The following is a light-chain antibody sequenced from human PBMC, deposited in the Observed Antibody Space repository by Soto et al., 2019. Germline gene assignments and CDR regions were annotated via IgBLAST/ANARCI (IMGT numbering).Light chain of an antibody. J-gene: IGKJ4*01. CDR3: QQYNNWPLT. Sequence: EIVLTQSPGTLSLSPGERATLSCRASQSVRDNLAWYQQKPGQPPRLLIYGTSTRATGIPARFSGSGSGTEFTLTISSLQSEDFAVYYCQQYNNWPLTFGGGTKVDIK. CDR1: QSVRDN. V-gene: IGKV3-15*01. CDR2: GTS.